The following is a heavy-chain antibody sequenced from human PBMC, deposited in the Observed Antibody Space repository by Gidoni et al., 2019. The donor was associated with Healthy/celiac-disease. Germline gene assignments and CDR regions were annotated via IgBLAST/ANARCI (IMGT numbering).Heavy chain of an antibody. CDR3: ARDFSGGSGSYNP. CDR2: IYYSGST. J-gene: IGHJ5*02. Sequence: QVQLQESGPGLVKPSQTLSLTCTVSGCPISRGGYYWSWIRQHPGKGLEWIGYIYYSGSTYYNPSLKSRVTISVDTSKNQFSLKLSSVTAADTAVYYCARDFSGGSGSYNPWGQGTLVTVSS. V-gene: IGHV4-31*03. CDR1: GCPISRGGYY. D-gene: IGHD3-10*01.